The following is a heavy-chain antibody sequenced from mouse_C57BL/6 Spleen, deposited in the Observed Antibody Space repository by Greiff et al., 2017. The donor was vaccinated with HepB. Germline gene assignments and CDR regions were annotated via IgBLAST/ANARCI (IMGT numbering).Heavy chain of an antibody. D-gene: IGHD1-1*01. V-gene: IGHV1-19*01. CDR1: GYTFTDYY. Sequence: DVKLQESGPVLVKPGASVKMSCKASGYTFTDYYMNWVKQSHGKSLEWIGVINPYNGGTSYNQKFKGKATLTVDKSSSTAYMELNSLTSEDSAVYYCASRRGSNYAMDYWGQGTSVTVSS. J-gene: IGHJ4*01. CDR3: ASRRGSNYAMDY. CDR2: INPYNGGT.